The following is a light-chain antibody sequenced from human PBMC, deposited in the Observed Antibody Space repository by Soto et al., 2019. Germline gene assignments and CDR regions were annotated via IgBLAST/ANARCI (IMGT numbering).Light chain of an antibody. Sequence: QPVLTQSSSASASLGSSDKLTCTLSSGHSSYIIAWHQQQPGKAPRYLMKLEGSGSYNKGSGVPDRFSGSSSGADRYLTISNLQFEDEADYYCETWDSNTHVFGGGTKLTVL. CDR2: LEGSGSY. J-gene: IGLJ3*02. CDR3: ETWDSNTHV. V-gene: IGLV4-60*02. CDR1: SGHSSYI.